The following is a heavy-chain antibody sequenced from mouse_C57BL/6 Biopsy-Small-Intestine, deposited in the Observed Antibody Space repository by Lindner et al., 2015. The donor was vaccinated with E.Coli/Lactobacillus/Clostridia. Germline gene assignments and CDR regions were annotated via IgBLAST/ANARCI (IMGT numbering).Heavy chain of an antibody. CDR1: GHTFNGYW. Sequence: VQLQESGAELMKPGASVKLSCKATGHTFNGYWIEWVKQRPRHGLEWIGEILPGRGSTNYNENFKGKATFTADTSSNTANMQLSSLTTEDSAIYYCATYHYGSRSYFDYWGQGTTLTVSS. D-gene: IGHD1-1*01. J-gene: IGHJ2*01. CDR2: ILPGRGST. V-gene: IGHV1-9*01. CDR3: ATYHYGSRSYFDY.